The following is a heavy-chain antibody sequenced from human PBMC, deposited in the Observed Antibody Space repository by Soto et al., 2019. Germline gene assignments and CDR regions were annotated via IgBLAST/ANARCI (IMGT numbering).Heavy chain of an antibody. Sequence: GWALRVSCSASSFTFRSYAMHWFLQAPGKGLEWVAVISYDGSNKYYADSVKGRFTISRDNSKNTLYLQMNSLRAEDTAVYYCARDYSSAIFDYWGQGTLVTVSS. CDR3: ARDYSSAIFDY. J-gene: IGHJ4*02. D-gene: IGHD3-22*01. CDR2: ISYDGSNK. CDR1: SFTFRSYA. V-gene: IGHV3-30-3*01.